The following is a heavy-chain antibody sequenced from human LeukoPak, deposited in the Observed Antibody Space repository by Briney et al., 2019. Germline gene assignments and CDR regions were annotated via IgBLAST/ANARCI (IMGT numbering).Heavy chain of an antibody. V-gene: IGHV5-51*01. CDR1: AYSFSAYW. Sequence: GESLKISCKASAYSFSAYWIGWVRRMPGKGLEWMGIIYPDDSNTRYGPSFEGQVTISADRSINTAYLQWSSLKASDTATYYCARVFGAYFDYWGQGTLVTVSS. CDR2: IYPDDSNT. D-gene: IGHD3-16*01. CDR3: ARVFGAYFDY. J-gene: IGHJ4*02.